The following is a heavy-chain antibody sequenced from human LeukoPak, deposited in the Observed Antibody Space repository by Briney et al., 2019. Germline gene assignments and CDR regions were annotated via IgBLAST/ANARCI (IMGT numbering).Heavy chain of an antibody. Sequence: SETLSLTCAVNGGSFSRYYWSWIRQPPGKGLEWIGEINHSGSTNYNPSLKSRITISVDTSKNQFSLKLNSVTAADTAIYYCARGNMWDYRRYYYYMDVWGKGTTVTVSS. CDR2: INHSGST. V-gene: IGHV4-34*01. D-gene: IGHD4-11*01. CDR1: GGSFSRYY. J-gene: IGHJ6*03. CDR3: ARGNMWDYRRYYYYMDV.